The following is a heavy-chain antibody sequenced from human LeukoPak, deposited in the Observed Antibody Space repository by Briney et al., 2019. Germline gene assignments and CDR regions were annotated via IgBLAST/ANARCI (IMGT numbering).Heavy chain of an antibody. Sequence: ETLSLTCDVSGVSISSSNWWSWVRQPPGKGLEWIGEIYHSGSTNYNPSLNSRVTISVDKSKDQFSLNLSSVTAADTAVYYCARGGTAWLDPWGQGTLVTVSS. CDR1: GVSISSSNW. D-gene: IGHD1-1*01. CDR3: ARGGTAWLDP. CDR2: IYHSGST. J-gene: IGHJ5*02. V-gene: IGHV4-4*02.